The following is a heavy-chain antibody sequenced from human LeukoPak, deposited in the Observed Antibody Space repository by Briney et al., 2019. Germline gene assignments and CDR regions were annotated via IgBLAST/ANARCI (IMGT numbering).Heavy chain of an antibody. CDR2: ISYDGTNK. V-gene: IGHV3-30*04. D-gene: IGHD4-11*01. Sequence: GGSLRLSCAASGFTFSSYAMHWVRQAPGKGLEWVAVISYDGTNKYYADSVKGRFTISRDNSKNTLYLQMNSLRPEDTAVYYCARDQGGYSNYFDYWGQGTLVTVSS. CDR1: GFTFSSYA. CDR3: ARDQGGYSNYFDY. J-gene: IGHJ4*02.